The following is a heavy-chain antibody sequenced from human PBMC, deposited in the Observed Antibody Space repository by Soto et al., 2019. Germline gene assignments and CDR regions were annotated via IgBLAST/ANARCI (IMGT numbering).Heavy chain of an antibody. D-gene: IGHD3-22*01. V-gene: IGHV4-30-2*01. CDR1: GGSISSGGYS. J-gene: IGHJ4*02. Sequence: SETLSLTCAVSGGSISSGGYSWSWIRQPPGKGLEWIGYIYHRGSTYYNPSLKSRVTISVYRSKNQFSLKLSSVTAADTAVYYCARVSGWTLSRYYYDSSGYYYFDYWGQGTLVTVSS. CDR2: IYHRGST. CDR3: ARVSGWTLSRYYYDSSGYYYFDY.